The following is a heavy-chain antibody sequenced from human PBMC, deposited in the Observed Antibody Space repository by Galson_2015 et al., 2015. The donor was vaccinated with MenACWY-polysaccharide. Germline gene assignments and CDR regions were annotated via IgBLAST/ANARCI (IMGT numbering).Heavy chain of an antibody. CDR1: GFTLSKHW. CDR3: ARTAVAHRGLDQ. D-gene: IGHD6-13*01. Sequence: SLRLPCAASGFTLSKHWVSWVRQAPGKGLEWVAHINQDGSEKNYVDSVRGRFTTSRDNTKNSLYLQMNNMGAEDTAVYYCARTAVAHRGLDQWGQGTLVTVSS. CDR2: INQDGSEK. J-gene: IGHJ4*02. V-gene: IGHV3-7*03.